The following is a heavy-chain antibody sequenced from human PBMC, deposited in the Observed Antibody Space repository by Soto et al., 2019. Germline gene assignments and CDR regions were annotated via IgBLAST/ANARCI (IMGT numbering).Heavy chain of an antibody. CDR1: GGFISSGGYS. Sequence: PSETLSLTCAVSGGFISSGGYSWSWIRQPPGKGLEWIGYIYHSGSTYYNPSLKSRVTISVDRSKNQFSLKLSSVTAADTAVYYCARDCGLLGCFDYWGQGTLVTVSS. J-gene: IGHJ4*02. CDR2: IYHSGST. D-gene: IGHD2-21*01. V-gene: IGHV4-30-2*01. CDR3: ARDCGLLGCFDY.